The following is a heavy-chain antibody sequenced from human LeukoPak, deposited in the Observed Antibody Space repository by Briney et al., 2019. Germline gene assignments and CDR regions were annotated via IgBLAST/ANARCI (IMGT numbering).Heavy chain of an antibody. D-gene: IGHD3-3*01. V-gene: IGHV3-23*01. Sequence: GGSLRLSCAASGFTFSSYAMSWVRQAPGKGLEWVSSISGSGGSTYYADSVKGRFTISRDNSKNTLYLQMNSLRAEDTAVYYCAKGYDFWSGYPAYWGQGTLVTVSS. CDR2: ISGSGGST. CDR3: AKGYDFWSGYPAY. J-gene: IGHJ4*02. CDR1: GFTFSSYA.